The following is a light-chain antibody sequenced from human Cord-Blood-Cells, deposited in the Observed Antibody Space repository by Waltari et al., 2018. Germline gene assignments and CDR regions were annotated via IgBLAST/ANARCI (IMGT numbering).Light chain of an antibody. J-gene: IGKJ3*01. CDR1: QSISSY. CDR3: QQSYSTPFT. CDR2: AAS. Sequence: DIQLTHSRSSLSAPLPDAHRLPGRVSQSISSYLNWYQQKPGKAPKLLIYAASSLQSGVPSRFSGSGSGTDFTLTISSLQPEDFATYYCQQSYSTPFTFGPGTKVDIK. V-gene: IGKV1-39*01.